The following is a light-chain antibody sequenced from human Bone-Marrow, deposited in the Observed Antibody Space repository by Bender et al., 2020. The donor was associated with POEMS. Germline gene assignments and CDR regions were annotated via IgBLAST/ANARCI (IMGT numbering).Light chain of an antibody. CDR1: NIESYS. V-gene: IGLV3-21*02. Sequence: YVLTQPPSVSVAPGETARITCEGNNIESYSVHWYQQKSGQAPALVVYDDKDRPSGIPERLSGSNSGDTANLTISRVEAGDEADYYCQVWHGRSDHWVFGGGTKLTV. J-gene: IGLJ3*02. CDR3: QVWHGRSDHWV. CDR2: DDK.